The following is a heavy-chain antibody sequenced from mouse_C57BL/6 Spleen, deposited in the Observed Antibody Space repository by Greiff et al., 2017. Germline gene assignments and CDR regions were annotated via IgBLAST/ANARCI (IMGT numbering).Heavy chain of an antibody. CDR2: INPNSGST. Sequence: QVPLQQSGAELVRPGASVKLSCKASGYTFTRYWLHWVKQRPGQGLEWIGMINPNSGSTTTNEKFTSKATLTVYKSSSTAYMQISSLTSEDSAIYYCARRNFSYAMDYWGQGTSVTVSS. CDR3: ARRNFSYAMDY. V-gene: IGHV1-64*01. J-gene: IGHJ4*01. CDR1: GYTFTRYW.